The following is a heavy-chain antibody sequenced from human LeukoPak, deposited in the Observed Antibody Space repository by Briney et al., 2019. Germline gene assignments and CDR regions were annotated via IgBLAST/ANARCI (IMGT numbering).Heavy chain of an antibody. CDR3: ARMGRDGYNYGGY. V-gene: IGHV4-34*01. J-gene: IGHJ4*02. CDR2: INHSGST. CDR1: GGSFSGYY. Sequence: PSETLSLTCAVYGGSFSGYYWSWIPQPPGKGLEWIGEINHSGSTNYNPSLKSRVTISVDTSKNQFSLKLSSVTAADTAVYYCARMGRDGYNYGGYWGQGTLVTVSS. D-gene: IGHD5-24*01.